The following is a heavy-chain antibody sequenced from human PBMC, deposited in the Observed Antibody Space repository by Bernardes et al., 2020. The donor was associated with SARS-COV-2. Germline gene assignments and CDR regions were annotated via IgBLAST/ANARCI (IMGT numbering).Heavy chain of an antibody. CDR1: GFTFSSYA. V-gene: IGHV3-30-3*01. CDR3: ARSHSGSYYGGPDY. D-gene: IGHD1-26*01. CDR2: ISYDGSNK. J-gene: IGHJ4*02. Sequence: GGSLRLSCAASGFTFSSYAMHWVRQAPGKGLEWVAVISYDGSNKYYADSVKGRFTISRDNSKNTLYLQMNSLRAEDTAVYYCARSHSGSYYGGPDYWGQGTLVTVSS.